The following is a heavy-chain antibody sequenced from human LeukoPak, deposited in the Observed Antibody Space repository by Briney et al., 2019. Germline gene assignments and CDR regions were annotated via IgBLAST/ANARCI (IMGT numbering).Heavy chain of an antibody. V-gene: IGHV3-30*04. Sequence: GGSLRLSCAASGFTFSSYAMHWVRQAPGKGLEWVAVISYDGSNKYYADSVKGRFTISRDNSKNSLYLQMNSLRAEDTALYYCAKDGRGYSYGYLDYWGQGTLVTVSS. CDR2: ISYDGSNK. CDR3: AKDGRGYSYGYLDY. D-gene: IGHD5-18*01. J-gene: IGHJ4*02. CDR1: GFTFSSYA.